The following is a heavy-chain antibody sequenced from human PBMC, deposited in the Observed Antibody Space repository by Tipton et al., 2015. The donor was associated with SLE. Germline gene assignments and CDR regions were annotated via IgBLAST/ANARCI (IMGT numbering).Heavy chain of an antibody. CDR2: INDSGNT. V-gene: IGHV4-59*08. D-gene: IGHD6-13*01. CDR3: AGRFSSSWFYYYGMDA. J-gene: IGHJ6*02. Sequence: TLSLTCTVSGGSISSHYWSWIRQPPGKALEWIGYINDSGNTNYNPSLESRVTISLDTSKNQFSLKLSSVTAADTAVYYCAGRFSSSWFYYYGMDAWGQGTTVTVSS. CDR1: GGSISSHY.